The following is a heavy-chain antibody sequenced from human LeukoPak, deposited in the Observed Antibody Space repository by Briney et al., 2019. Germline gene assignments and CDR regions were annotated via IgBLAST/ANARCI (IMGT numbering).Heavy chain of an antibody. Sequence: SVKVSCKASGYTFTSYDINWVRQAPGQGLEWMGGIIPIFGTANYAQKFQGRVTITADKSTSTAYMELSSLKSEDTAVYYCARVGDPGYSSSWYSWFDPWGQGTLVTVSS. V-gene: IGHV1-69*06. J-gene: IGHJ5*02. CDR2: IIPIFGTA. D-gene: IGHD6-13*01. CDR3: ARVGDPGYSSSWYSWFDP. CDR1: GYTFTSYD.